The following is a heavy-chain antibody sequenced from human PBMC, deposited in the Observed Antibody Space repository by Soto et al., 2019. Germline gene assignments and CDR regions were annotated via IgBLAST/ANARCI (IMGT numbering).Heavy chain of an antibody. V-gene: IGHV4-59*01. J-gene: IGHJ4*02. CDR1: GGSISSYY. CDR2: IYYSGST. D-gene: IGHD6-13*01. CDR3: ARTREDSSSWYPFDY. Sequence: PSETLSLTCTVPGGSISSYYWSWIRQPPGKGLEWIGYIYYSGSTNYNPSLKSRVTISVDTSKNQFSLKLSSVTAVDTAVYYCARTREDSSSWYPFDYWGQGTLVTVSS.